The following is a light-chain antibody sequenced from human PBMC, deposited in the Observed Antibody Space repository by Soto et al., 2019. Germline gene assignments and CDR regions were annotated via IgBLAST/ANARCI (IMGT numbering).Light chain of an antibody. V-gene: IGLV2-23*01. CDR3: CSYASQGVV. CDR2: EAY. CDR1: SSDVGSYNL. J-gene: IGLJ2*01. Sequence: QSVLTQPASVSGSPGQSITISCTGTSSDVGSYNLVSWYQQHPGRAPKLMIYEAYKRPSGVSDRFSGAKSGNTASLTISGLQAEDEADYDCCSYASQGVVFGGGTKLTVL.